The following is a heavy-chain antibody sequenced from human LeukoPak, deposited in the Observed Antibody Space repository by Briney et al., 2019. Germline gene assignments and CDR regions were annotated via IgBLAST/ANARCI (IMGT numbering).Heavy chain of an antibody. CDR3: ARVHIAVAGNEAFDI. CDR2: MYYSGST. Sequence: SETLSLTCTVSGGSISSSSYYWGWIRQPPGKGLEWIGSMYYSGSTYYNPSLKSRVTISVDTSKNQFSLKLSSVTVADTAVYYCARVHIAVAGNEAFDIWGQGTMVTVSS. CDR1: GGSISSSSYY. V-gene: IGHV4-39*07. J-gene: IGHJ3*02. D-gene: IGHD6-13*01.